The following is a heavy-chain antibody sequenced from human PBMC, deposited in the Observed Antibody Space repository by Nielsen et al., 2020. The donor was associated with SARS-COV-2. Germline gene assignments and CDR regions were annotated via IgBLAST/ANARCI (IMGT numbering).Heavy chain of an antibody. V-gene: IGHV3-9*01. D-gene: IGHD3-10*01. Sequence: SLKISCAASGFTFDDYAMHWVRQAPGKGLEWVSGISWNSGSIGYADSVKGRFTISRDNAKNSLYLQMNSLRAEDTALYYCASLPGRFGEPSGSYWGQGTLVTVSS. J-gene: IGHJ4*02. CDR3: ASLPGRFGEPSGSY. CDR1: GFTFDDYA. CDR2: ISWNSGSI.